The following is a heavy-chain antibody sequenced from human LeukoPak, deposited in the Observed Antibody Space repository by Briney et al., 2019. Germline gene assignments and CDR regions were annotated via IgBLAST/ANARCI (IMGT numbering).Heavy chain of an antibody. CDR3: ACREFYSPWPGP. J-gene: IGHJ5*02. Sequence: GASLQISSKGSGYSFTSYWIGWGRRPPGKGREWRGVIFPGDSRTRYNPSFEGRVTISADKSINTAYLQWSSLKASDTAMYYCACREFYSPWPGPWGQGTLLTVSS. V-gene: IGHV5-51*01. CDR2: IFPGDSRT. D-gene: IGHD5-18*01. CDR1: GYSFTSYW.